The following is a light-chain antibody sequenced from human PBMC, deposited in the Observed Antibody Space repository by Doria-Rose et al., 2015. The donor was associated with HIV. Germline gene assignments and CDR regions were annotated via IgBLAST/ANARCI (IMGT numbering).Light chain of an antibody. CDR3: MQALQTPYT. CDR1: QSLLHTIGYNY. Sequence: LPVTPGQPASISCRSSQSLLHTIGYNYSDWYLQKPGQSPQLLIYLGSNRASGVPDRFSGSGSGTDFTLKISRVEAEDVGVYYCMQALQTPYTFGQGTKLEIK. V-gene: IGKV2-28*01. CDR2: LGS. J-gene: IGKJ2*01.